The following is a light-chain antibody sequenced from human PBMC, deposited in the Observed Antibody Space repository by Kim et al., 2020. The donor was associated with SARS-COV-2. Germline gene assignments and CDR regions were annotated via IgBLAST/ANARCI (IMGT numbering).Light chain of an antibody. CDR2: GTS. V-gene: IGKV3-20*01. CDR1: QTVSSYY. CDR3: QQYGSS. Sequence: LSLSPGERATLSCRASQTVSSYYLAWYQQKPGQAPRLLIYGTSTRATGTPDRFSGSGSGTDFTLTISRLEPEDFAVYYCQQYGSSFGGGTKVDIK. J-gene: IGKJ4*01.